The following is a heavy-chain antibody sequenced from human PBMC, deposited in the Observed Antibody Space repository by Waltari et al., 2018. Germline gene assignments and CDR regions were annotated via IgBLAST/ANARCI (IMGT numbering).Heavy chain of an antibody. CDR2: INHSGST. D-gene: IGHD6-19*01. CDR1: GGSFGGYY. Sequence: QVQLQQLGAGLLKPSETLSLTCPVSGGSFGGYYWSWTRQSPGKGLEWIGEINHSGSTNYNPSLKSRVTISVDTSKNQFSLKVSSVTAADTAVYYCARQFSSGWYSEYWGQGTLVTVSS. CDR3: ARQFSSGWYSEY. V-gene: IGHV4-34*01. J-gene: IGHJ4*02.